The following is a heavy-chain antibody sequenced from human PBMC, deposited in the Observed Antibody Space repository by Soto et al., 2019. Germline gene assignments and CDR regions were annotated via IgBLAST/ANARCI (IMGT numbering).Heavy chain of an antibody. CDR1: GFTFSSYA. D-gene: IGHD6-19*01. J-gene: IGHJ5*02. CDR3: AKRPIPLTIAVAVSWFDP. V-gene: IGHV3-23*01. Sequence: EVQLLESGGGLVQPGGSLRLSCAASGFTFSSYAMSWVRQAPGKGLEWVSAISGSGGSTYYADSVKGRFTISRDNSKNTLYLQMNSLRAEDTAVYYCAKRPIPLTIAVAVSWFDPWGQGTLVTVSS. CDR2: ISGSGGST.